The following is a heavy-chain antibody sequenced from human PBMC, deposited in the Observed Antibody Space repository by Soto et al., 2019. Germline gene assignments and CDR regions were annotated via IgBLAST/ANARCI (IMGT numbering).Heavy chain of an antibody. Sequence: GGSLRLSCAVSGFTFSNYWMAWVRQAPGKGLEWVANIRQDGSENYYVDSVKGRFTISRDNARNSLYLQMNSLRAEDTAVYYCVGSGPEAYWGQGTRVTVSS. V-gene: IGHV3-7*01. D-gene: IGHD2-2*01. J-gene: IGHJ4*02. CDR2: IRQDGSEN. CDR3: VGSGPEAY. CDR1: GFTFSNYW.